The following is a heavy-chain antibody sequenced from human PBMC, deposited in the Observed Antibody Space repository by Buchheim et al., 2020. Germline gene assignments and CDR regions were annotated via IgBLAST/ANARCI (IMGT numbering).Heavy chain of an antibody. CDR2: AYSAGRT. Sequence: HLHLQESGPGLVKPSETLSLICAVSGDSVSHNTDYFHRIRQSPGKGLEWIGSAYSAGRTPSAPSLESRVTISVDTSKNQLSLILRSVSAADTAVYYCARRGLNYGGYLGYFDYWGQGTL. CDR3: ARRGLNYGGYLGYFDY. J-gene: IGHJ4*02. D-gene: IGHD4-17*01. V-gene: IGHV4-39*01. CDR1: GDSVSHNTDY.